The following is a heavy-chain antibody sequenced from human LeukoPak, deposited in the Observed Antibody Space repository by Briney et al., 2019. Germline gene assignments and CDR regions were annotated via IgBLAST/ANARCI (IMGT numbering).Heavy chain of an antibody. J-gene: IGHJ4*02. CDR3: ARERGYYDSSGYTPTHFDY. CDR2: IYSGGST. CDR1: GFTVSSNY. Sequence: PGGSLRLSCAASGFTVSSNYMSWVRQAPGKGLEWVSVIYSGGSTYCADSVKGRFTISRDNSKNTLYLQMNSLRAEDTAVYYCARERGYYDSSGYTPTHFDYWGQGTLVTVSS. D-gene: IGHD3-22*01. V-gene: IGHV3-66*01.